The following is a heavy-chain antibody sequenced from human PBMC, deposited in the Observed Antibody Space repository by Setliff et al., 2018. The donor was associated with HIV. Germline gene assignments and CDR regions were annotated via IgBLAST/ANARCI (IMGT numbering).Heavy chain of an antibody. D-gene: IGHD3-3*01. V-gene: IGHV4-39*07. J-gene: IGHJ4*02. CDR2: IFYFGSV. CDR1: GGSFNTRRTK. Sequence: PSETLSLTCRVSGGSFNTRRTKWGWIRQSPGKGLEWIGSIFYFGSVTYNPSLKSRPLISIDTSKTQFSLKLSSVTAADTAVYYCARANFWSGYYGYWGQGTLVTVSS. CDR3: ARANFWSGYYGY.